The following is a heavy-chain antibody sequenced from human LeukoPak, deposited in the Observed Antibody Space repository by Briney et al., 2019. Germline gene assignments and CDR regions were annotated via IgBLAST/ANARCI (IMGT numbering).Heavy chain of an antibody. CDR1: GFTFSSYG. CDR2: VSYDGGNK. CDR3: AKDYRPYYDSSGYDY. J-gene: IGHJ4*02. V-gene: IGHV3-30*18. D-gene: IGHD3-22*01. Sequence: GGSLRLSCAASGFTFSSYGMHWVRQAPGKGLEWVAVVSYDGGNKYYADSVKGRFTISRDNSKNTLYLQMNSLRAEDTAVYYCAKDYRPYYDSSGYDYWGQGTLVTVSS.